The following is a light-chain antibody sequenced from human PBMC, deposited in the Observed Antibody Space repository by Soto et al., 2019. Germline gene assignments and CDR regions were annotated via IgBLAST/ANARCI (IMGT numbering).Light chain of an antibody. CDR3: QQRNDWRRGT. J-gene: IGKJ5*01. V-gene: IGKV3-11*01. CDR2: GAS. Sequence: EIVFTQSPGTLSLSPGERATLSCRASERLSSVYLAWYQQRPGQPPRLLIYGASNRANGVPVRFSGSGSGTDLTLTISSLEPEDFAVYYCQQRNDWRRGTFGQGTRLEIK. CDR1: ERLSSVY.